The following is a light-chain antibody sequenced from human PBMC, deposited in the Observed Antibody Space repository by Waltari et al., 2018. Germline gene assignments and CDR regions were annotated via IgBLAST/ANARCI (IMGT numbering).Light chain of an antibody. V-gene: IGLV1-44*01. CDR3: AAWDDSLNGVI. CDR1: SSNIGRNS. J-gene: IGLJ2*01. Sequence: QSVLTQPPSASGTPGQRVTISCSGSSSNIGRNSINWYQQLPGTAPRLLIYSNTQRPSGFPARFSGSKSGTSASLAISGLQSEDEADYYCAAWDDSLNGVIFGGGTKLTVL. CDR2: SNT.